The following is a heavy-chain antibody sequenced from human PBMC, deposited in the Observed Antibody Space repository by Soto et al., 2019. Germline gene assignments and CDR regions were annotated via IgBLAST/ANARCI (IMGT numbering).Heavy chain of an antibody. Sequence: GGSLRLSCAASGFTFSSYAMHWVRQAPGKGLEWVAVISYDGSNKYYADSVKGRFTISRDNSKNTLYLQMNSLRAEDTAVYYCARGYFGWLLLKDFWGQGTLVTVSS. CDR3: ARGYFGWLLLKDF. V-gene: IGHV3-30-3*01. CDR1: GFTFSSYA. J-gene: IGHJ4*02. D-gene: IGHD3-9*01. CDR2: ISYDGSNK.